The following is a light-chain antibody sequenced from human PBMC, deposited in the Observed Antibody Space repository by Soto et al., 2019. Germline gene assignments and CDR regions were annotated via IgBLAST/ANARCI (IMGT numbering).Light chain of an antibody. V-gene: IGKV1-5*01. Sequence: GDRFTIPCRASQSIGDSLAWYQQKPGKAPYLLISDVSSLERGVPSRFSGSGSGTDFTFTINNLQPEDIGTYYCQHYNGFPITFGQGTRLEIK. CDR3: QHYNGFPIT. CDR2: DVS. CDR1: QSIGDS. J-gene: IGKJ5*01.